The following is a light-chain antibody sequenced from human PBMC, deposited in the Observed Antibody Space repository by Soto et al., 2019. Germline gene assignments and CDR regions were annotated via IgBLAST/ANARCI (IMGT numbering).Light chain of an antibody. V-gene: IGLV2-23*01. CDR1: SSDVGSYNL. J-gene: IGLJ2*01. Sequence: QSALTQPASVSGSPGQSITISCTGTSSDVGSYNLVSWYQQHPGKAPKLMIYEGSKRPSGVANRFSGSKSGNTASLTISGLQAEDEAEYYCCSYAGSRGVVFGGGTKVTVL. CDR3: CSYAGSRGVV. CDR2: EGS.